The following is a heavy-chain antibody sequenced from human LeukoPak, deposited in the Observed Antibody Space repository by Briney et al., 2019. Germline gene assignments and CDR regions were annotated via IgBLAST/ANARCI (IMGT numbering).Heavy chain of an antibody. D-gene: IGHD3-16*02. J-gene: IGHJ4*02. CDR3: ARTLTFGGVIVSASLDY. CDR2: ISSSSSTI. Sequence: GGSLRLSCAASGFTSSSYGMNWVRQAPGKGLEWISYISSSSSTIYYADSVKGRFTISRDNAKNSLYLQMNSLRAEDTAMYYCARTLTFGGVIVSASLDYWGLGILVTVSS. CDR1: GFTSSSYG. V-gene: IGHV3-48*04.